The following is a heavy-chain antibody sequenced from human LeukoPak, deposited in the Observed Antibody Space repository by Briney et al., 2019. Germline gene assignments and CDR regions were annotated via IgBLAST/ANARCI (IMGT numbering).Heavy chain of an antibody. Sequence: PGGSLRLSCAASGFTFSSYGMHWVRQAPGKGLEWVAVISYDGSNKYYADSVKGRFTISRDNSKNTLYLQMNSLRAEDTAVYYCAKWTGGYYYYYMDVWGKGTTVTVSS. CDR2: ISYDGSNK. J-gene: IGHJ6*03. V-gene: IGHV3-30*18. D-gene: IGHD1-14*01. CDR3: AKWTGGYYYYYMDV. CDR1: GFTFSSYG.